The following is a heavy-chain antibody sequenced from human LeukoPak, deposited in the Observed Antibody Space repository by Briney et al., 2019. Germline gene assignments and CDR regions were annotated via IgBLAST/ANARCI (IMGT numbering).Heavy chain of an antibody. J-gene: IGHJ4*02. V-gene: IGHV4-30-2*01. CDR2: IYHSGST. Sequence: PSQTLPLTCTVSGGSISSGGYYWSWIRQPPGKGLEWIGYIYHSGSTYYNPSLKSRVTISVDRSKNQFSLKLSSVTAADTAVYYCARGSYGLRFWGQGTLVTVSS. D-gene: IGHD5-12*01. CDR3: ARGSYGLRF. CDR1: GGSISSGGYY.